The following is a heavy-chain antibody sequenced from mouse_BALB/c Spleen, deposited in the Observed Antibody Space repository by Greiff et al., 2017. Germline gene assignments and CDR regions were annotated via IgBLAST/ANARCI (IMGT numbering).Heavy chain of an antibody. Sequence: VQLKESGPGLVKPSQSLSLTCTVTGYSITSDYAWNWIRQFPGNKLECMGYISYSGSTSYNPSLKSRISITRDTSKNQFFLQLNSVTTEDTATYDDARSPRVYGNYEGLDYWGQGTLVTVSA. D-gene: IGHD2-10*02. J-gene: IGHJ3*01. CDR1: GYSITSDYA. V-gene: IGHV3-2*02. CDR3: ARSPRVYGNYEGLDY. CDR2: ISYSGST.